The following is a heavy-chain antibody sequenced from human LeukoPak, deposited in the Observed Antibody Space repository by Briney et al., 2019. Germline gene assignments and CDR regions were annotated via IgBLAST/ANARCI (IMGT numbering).Heavy chain of an antibody. V-gene: IGHV1-18*01. CDR2: ISNYNGNT. Sequence: GASVKVSCKASGYTFTNYGITWVRQAPGQGLEWMGWISNYNGNTNYAQKVQGRVTMTTDTSTSTAYMELGSLGSDETAVYYCARVDLLTGYYFFDYWGQGTLVTVSS. CDR3: ARVDLLTGYYFFDY. D-gene: IGHD3-9*01. CDR1: GYTFTNYG. J-gene: IGHJ4*02.